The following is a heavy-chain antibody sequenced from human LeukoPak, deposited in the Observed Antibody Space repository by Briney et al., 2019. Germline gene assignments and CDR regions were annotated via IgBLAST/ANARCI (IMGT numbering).Heavy chain of an antibody. V-gene: IGHV4-59*01. CDR1: GASISSDH. D-gene: IGHD3-16*01. Sequence: RPSAPLSLTSAFSGASISSDHWNCLRPLPGKGLEWIGNVDDNGATKYNPSLQSRITIPLDTSNDQFSLTLTSVTAADTALYFCTRGYYEAFDYWGQGRLVTVSS. CDR3: TRGYYEAFDY. J-gene: IGHJ4*02. CDR2: VDDNGAT.